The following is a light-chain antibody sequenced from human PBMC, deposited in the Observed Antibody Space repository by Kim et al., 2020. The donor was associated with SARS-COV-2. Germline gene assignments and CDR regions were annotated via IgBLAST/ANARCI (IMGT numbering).Light chain of an antibody. CDR3: QHFGSPPIA. V-gene: IGKV3-20*01. Sequence: VVWYQQRPGQPPRLVMDGASSRVAGPPDRFSGSGSGTDFTLTISRLEPEDFAVYYCQHFGSPPIAFGQGTRLEIK. CDR2: GAS. J-gene: IGKJ5*01.